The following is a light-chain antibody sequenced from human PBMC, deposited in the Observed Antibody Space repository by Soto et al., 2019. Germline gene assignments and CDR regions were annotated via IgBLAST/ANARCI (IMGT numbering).Light chain of an antibody. CDR3: SSDSSTRTRV. Sequence: QSALTQPASVSGSPGQSITLSCTGTSSDVGGYNSVSWYQQYPGTAPKLMIYDVSYRPSGISTRFSGSKSGDTASLTISGLQADDEADYFCSSDSSTRTRVYGGGTKLTVL. J-gene: IGLJ3*02. CDR2: DVS. V-gene: IGLV2-14*01. CDR1: SSDVGGYNS.